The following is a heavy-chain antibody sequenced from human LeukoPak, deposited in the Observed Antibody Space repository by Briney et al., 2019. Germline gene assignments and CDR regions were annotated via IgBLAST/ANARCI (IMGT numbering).Heavy chain of an antibody. V-gene: IGHV3-66*01. J-gene: IGHJ4*02. CDR2: IYSGGST. Sequence: GGSLRLSCAASGFTVSSNYMSWVRQAPGKGLEWVLVIYSGGSTYYADSVKGRFTISRDNSKNTLYLQMNSLRAEDTAVYYCARDPPNYYDSSGYYYGGQGTLVTVSS. CDR3: ARDPPNYYDSSGYYY. D-gene: IGHD3-22*01. CDR1: GFTVSSNY.